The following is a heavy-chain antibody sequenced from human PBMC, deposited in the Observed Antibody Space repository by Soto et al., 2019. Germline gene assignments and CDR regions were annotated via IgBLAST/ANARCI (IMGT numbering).Heavy chain of an antibody. Sequence: VKVSCKASGGTFSTHAIIWVRQAPGHGLEWMGGIIPISGTTYYTQKFQGRVTITTDEPTSTAFMELSSLKSEDTAVFYCARGYCSGGNCYSGMDVWGQGTMVTVSS. J-gene: IGHJ6*02. CDR3: ARGYCSGGNCYSGMDV. CDR2: IIPISGTT. D-gene: IGHD2-15*01. CDR1: GGTFSTHA. V-gene: IGHV1-69*13.